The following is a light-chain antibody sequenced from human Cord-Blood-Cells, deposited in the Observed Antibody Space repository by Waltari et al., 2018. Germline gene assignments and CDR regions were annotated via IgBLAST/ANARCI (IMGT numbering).Light chain of an antibody. Sequence: QSALTQPASVSGSPGQSITIPCTGTSSDVGGYNYVSWYQQHPGKAPKLMIYNVNNRPSGVSSLFSGTKSGNTASLTISGHQAEDEADYYCSSYTSSSTWVFGGGTKLTVL. J-gene: IGLJ3*02. CDR1: SSDVGGYNY. CDR3: SSYTSSSTWV. CDR2: NVN. V-gene: IGLV2-14*03.